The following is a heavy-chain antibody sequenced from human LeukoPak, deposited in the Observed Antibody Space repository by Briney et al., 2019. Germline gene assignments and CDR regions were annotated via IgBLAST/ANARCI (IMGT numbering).Heavy chain of an antibody. Sequence: GGSLRISCAASGFTFSSYAMHWVRQAPGKGLEYVSAISSNGGSTYYANSVKGRFTISRDNSKNTLYLQMGSLRAEDMAVYYCARSWIAYYYDSSGYYDDWGQGTLVTVSS. CDR3: ARSWIAYYYDSSGYYDD. D-gene: IGHD3-22*01. V-gene: IGHV3-64*01. J-gene: IGHJ4*02. CDR2: ISSNGGST. CDR1: GFTFSSYA.